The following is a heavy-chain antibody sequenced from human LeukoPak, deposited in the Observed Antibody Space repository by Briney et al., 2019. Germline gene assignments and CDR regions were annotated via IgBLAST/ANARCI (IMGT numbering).Heavy chain of an antibody. CDR2: ISSSSSYI. D-gene: IGHD2-2*01. Sequence: GGSLRLSCAASGFTFSSYSMNWVRQAPGKGLEWVSSISSSSSYIYYADSVKGRFTISRDNAKNSLYLQMNSLRAEDTAVYYCESDPSGYCSSTSCYGWFDLWGQGTLVTVSS. CDR3: ESDPSGYCSSTSCYGWFDL. V-gene: IGHV3-21*01. J-gene: IGHJ5*02. CDR1: GFTFSSYS.